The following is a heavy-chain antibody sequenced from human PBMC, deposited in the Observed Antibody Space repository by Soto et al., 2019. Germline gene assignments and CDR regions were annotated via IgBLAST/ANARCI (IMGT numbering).Heavy chain of an antibody. Sequence: EVQLVESGGGLVQPGGSLRLSCAASGFTVGGNYMSWVRQAPGKGLEWVSVLYSGGTTYYADSVKGRFTISRHNSENTLYLQRDSLRTEDTAVYYCARAAWGLWFGYMDVWGKGTTVTVSS. CDR2: LYSGGTT. D-gene: IGHD3-10*01. CDR1: GFTVGGNY. J-gene: IGHJ6*03. CDR3: ARAAWGLWFGYMDV. V-gene: IGHV3-53*04.